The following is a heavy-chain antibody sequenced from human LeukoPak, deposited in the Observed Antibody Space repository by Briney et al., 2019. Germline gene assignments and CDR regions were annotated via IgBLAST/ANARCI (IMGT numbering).Heavy chain of an antibody. J-gene: IGHJ4*02. CDR1: GGSISSGSYY. D-gene: IGHD3-3*01. CDR2: IYYSGST. CDR3: ARLEWQRTFDY. Sequence: SETLSLTCTVSGGSISSGSYYWGWIRQPPGKGLEWIGSIYYSGSTYYNPSLKSRVTISVDTSKNQFSLKLSSVTAADTAVYYCARLEWQRTFDYWGQGTLVTVSS. V-gene: IGHV4-39*01.